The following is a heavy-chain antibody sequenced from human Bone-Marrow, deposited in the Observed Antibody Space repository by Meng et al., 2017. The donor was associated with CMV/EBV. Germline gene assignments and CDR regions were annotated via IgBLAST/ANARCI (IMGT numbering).Heavy chain of an antibody. Sequence: GGSLTLSCAASGFTFSSYAMHWVRQAPGKGLEWVAVISYDGSNKYYADSVKGRFTISRDNSKNTLYLQMNSLRAEDMAVYYCARAFVEHGSGLPFYGSGIPVWAQGPTVPVPS. J-gene: IGHJ6*02. CDR1: GFTFSSYA. CDR3: ARAFVEHGSGLPFYGSGIPV. D-gene: IGHD3-10*01. V-gene: IGHV3-30*04. CDR2: ISYDGSNK.